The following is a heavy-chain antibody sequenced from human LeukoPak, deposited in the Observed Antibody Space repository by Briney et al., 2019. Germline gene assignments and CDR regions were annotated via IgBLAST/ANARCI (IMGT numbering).Heavy chain of an antibody. CDR3: ARVRLHLTGYYREVKHLDI. J-gene: IGHJ3*02. CDR1: GGSFSGYY. Sequence: SETLSLTCAVYGGSFSGYYWSWIRQPPGKGLEWIGEINHSGSTNYNPSLKSRVTISVDTSKNQFSLKLSSVTAADTAVYYCARVRLHLTGYYREVKHLDIWAKGQWSPSLQ. CDR2: INHSGST. D-gene: IGHD3-9*01. V-gene: IGHV4-34*01.